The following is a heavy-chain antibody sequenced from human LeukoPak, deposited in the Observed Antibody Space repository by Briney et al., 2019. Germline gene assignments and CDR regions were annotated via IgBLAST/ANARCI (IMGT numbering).Heavy chain of an antibody. D-gene: IGHD6-13*01. CDR1: GFTFSSFA. Sequence: PGGSLRLSCAASGFTFSSFALSWVRQAPGKGLEWVSSISADGRATNYADSPSGRFTISRDNSKNMLYLQMSSLRADDTAVYYCAKTAAKNAYYFYYMDVWGRGTTVTVSS. J-gene: IGHJ6*03. CDR2: ISADGRAT. CDR3: AKTAAKNAYYFYYMDV. V-gene: IGHV3-23*01.